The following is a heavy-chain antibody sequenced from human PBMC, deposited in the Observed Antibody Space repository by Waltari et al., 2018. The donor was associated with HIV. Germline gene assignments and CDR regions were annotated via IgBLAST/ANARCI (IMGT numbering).Heavy chain of an antibody. Sequence: QVQLVESGGGVVQPGRSLRLSCAASGFTFTSYGMHWVRQAPGKGLGWWEIISSDGSNKYYADSVKGRFTISRDNSKNTLYLQMNSLRAEDTAMYYCAKDMHDSSGYLFEYWGQGTLVTVSS. V-gene: IGHV3-30*18. CDR1: GFTFTSYG. CDR2: ISSDGSNK. CDR3: AKDMHDSSGYLFEY. D-gene: IGHD3-22*01. J-gene: IGHJ4*02.